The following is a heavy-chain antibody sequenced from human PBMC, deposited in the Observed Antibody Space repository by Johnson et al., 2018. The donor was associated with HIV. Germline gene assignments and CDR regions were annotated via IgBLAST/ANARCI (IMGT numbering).Heavy chain of an antibody. Sequence: QVQLVESGGGVVQPGRSLRLSCAASGFTFSSYAMHWVRQAPGKGLEWVAVISYDGSNEYYTDSVKGRFTISRDNSKNTLYLQMNSLRAEDTAVYYCARYGISFVGATTVKWAFDIWGQGTMVTVSS. CDR1: GFTFSSYA. J-gene: IGHJ3*02. V-gene: IGHV3-30-3*01. CDR2: ISYDGSNE. D-gene: IGHD1-26*01. CDR3: ARYGISFVGATTVKWAFDI.